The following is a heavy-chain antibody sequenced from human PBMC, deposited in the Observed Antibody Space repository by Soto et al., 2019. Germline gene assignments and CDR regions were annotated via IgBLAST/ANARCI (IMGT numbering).Heavy chain of an antibody. J-gene: IGHJ4*02. Sequence: QITLKESGPTLVKPTQTLTLTFTCSGFSLSTTRVVVGWMRQPPGNALECLALIYWDDDKRYSPFLKSRLTITKDTSKNEVVLTMTTMDPVDTATYYCAHSVVAGLGYYFDYWGQGTLVTVSS. CDR2: IYWDDDK. CDR1: GFSLSTTRVV. V-gene: IGHV2-5*02. CDR3: AHSVVAGLGYYFDY. D-gene: IGHD6-19*01.